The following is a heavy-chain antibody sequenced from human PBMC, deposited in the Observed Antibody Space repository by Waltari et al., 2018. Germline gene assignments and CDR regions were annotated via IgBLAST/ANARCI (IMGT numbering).Heavy chain of an antibody. J-gene: IGHJ4*02. V-gene: IGHV4-59*01. CDR3: ARAYCGGDCYSGFDY. D-gene: IGHD2-21*01. Sequence: QVQLQESGPGLVKPSETLSLTCTVSGGSISSYYWSWIRQPPGKGLEWIGYIYYSGSTNYTPSLKSRVTISVDTSKNQFSLKLSSVTAADTAVYYCARAYCGGDCYSGFDYWGQGTLVTVSS. CDR1: GGSISSYY. CDR2: IYYSGST.